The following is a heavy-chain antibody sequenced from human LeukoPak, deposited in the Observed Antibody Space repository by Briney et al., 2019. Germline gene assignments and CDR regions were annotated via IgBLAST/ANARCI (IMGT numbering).Heavy chain of an antibody. J-gene: IGHJ4*02. Sequence: GASVKVSFKXSAGTFSSSGISRARDHPRPGREQMWRSVLICGTANYAQKYQGRVTITTDESTSTAYMELGSLRSEDTAVYYCARDPPPGTGTIGGFDYWGQGTLVTVSS. CDR1: AGTFSSSG. CDR2: SVLICGTA. V-gene: IGHV1-69*05. CDR3: ARDPPPGTGTIGGFDY. D-gene: IGHD1-7*01.